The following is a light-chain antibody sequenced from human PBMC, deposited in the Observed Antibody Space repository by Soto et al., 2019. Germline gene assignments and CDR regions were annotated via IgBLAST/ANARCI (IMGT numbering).Light chain of an antibody. CDR2: GAS. V-gene: IGKV3-20*01. CDR1: QSVSSSY. J-gene: IGKJ4*01. Sequence: EIVLTQSPGTLSLSPGERATLSCRASQSVSSSYLAWYQQKPGQAPRLLIYGASTRATGIPDRFSGSGSGTDFTFTISRLESEDFAVYFCQQYGSSPLTFVGGTKVEIK. CDR3: QQYGSSPLT.